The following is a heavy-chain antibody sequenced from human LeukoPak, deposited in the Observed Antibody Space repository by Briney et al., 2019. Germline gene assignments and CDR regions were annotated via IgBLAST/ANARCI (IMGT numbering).Heavy chain of an antibody. D-gene: IGHD3-10*01. Sequence: PGGSLRLSCAASGFTFSSYGMHWVRQVPGKGLEWVAVIWYDGSNEYYADSVKGRFTISRDNSKNTLYLQVNSLRAEDTAVYYCARGGGAMVRGVIDYWGQGTLVTVSS. J-gene: IGHJ4*02. CDR3: ARGGGAMVRGVIDY. CDR2: IWYDGSNE. CDR1: GFTFSSYG. V-gene: IGHV3-33*01.